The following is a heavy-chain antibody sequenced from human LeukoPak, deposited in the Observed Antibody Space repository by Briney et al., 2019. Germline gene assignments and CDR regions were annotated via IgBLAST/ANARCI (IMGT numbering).Heavy chain of an antibody. Sequence: SQALSLTCTDSVGSLIIASCCAGWVRQPAGTGLEWIGRIYTSGSTNYNPSRKSRVTISVNTSKNQFSRKRTSVTAADTAVYSCARDGYAFRLGVAGTPNWFARCGEGTLVSASS. CDR2: IYTSGST. D-gene: IGHD6-19*01. CDR3: ARDGYAFRLGVAGTPNWFAR. V-gene: IGHV4-61*02. CDR1: VGSLIIASCC. J-gene: IGHJ5*02.